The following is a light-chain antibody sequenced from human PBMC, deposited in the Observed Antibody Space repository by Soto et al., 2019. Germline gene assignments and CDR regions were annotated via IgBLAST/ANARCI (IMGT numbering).Light chain of an antibody. CDR2: GAS. CDR1: QGIINY. Sequence: TQLTQSPSSLSASVGDRVTITCRAIQGIINYLARYQQKPGKAPKLLIYGASTLQSGVPSRFGGSGSGTDFTLTVSSLQPEDFATYYCQQLFIYPPTFGAGTKVDIK. CDR3: QQLFIYPPT. J-gene: IGKJ3*01. V-gene: IGKV1-9*01.